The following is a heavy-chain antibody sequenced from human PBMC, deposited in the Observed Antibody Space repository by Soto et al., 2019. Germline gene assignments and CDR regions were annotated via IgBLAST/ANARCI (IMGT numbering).Heavy chain of an antibody. CDR1: GFTFSSYG. CDR3: ARDGGYCSSTSCYYFDN. Sequence: QVQLVESGGGVVQPGRSQRLSCTASGFTFSSYGMHWVRQAPGKGLEWVAIIWHDGSNKYYADSVKGRFTISRDNSKNTLYLEMNSLRVEYTAVYFCARDGGYCSSTSCYYFDNWGQGTLVTVSS. V-gene: IGHV3-33*01. CDR2: IWHDGSNK. D-gene: IGHD2-2*01. J-gene: IGHJ4*02.